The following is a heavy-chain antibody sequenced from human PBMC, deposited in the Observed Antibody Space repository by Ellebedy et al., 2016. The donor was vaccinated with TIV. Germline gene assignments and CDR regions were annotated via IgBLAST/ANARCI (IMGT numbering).Heavy chain of an antibody. Sequence: GGSLRLXCAASGFTFSSYAISWVRQAPGQGLEWMGGIIPIFGTANYAQKFQGRVTITADKSTSTAYMELSSLRSEDTAVYYCARDYYDSSGYSDYWGQGTLVTVSS. CDR1: GFTFSSYA. CDR2: IIPIFGTA. CDR3: ARDYYDSSGYSDY. J-gene: IGHJ4*02. V-gene: IGHV1-69*06. D-gene: IGHD3-22*01.